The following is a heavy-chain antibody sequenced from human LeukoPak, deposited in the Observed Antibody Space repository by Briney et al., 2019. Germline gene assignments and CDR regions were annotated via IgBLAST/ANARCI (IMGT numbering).Heavy chain of an antibody. D-gene: IGHD1-1*01. CDR3: AKVWGTGYYYGMDV. V-gene: IGHV3-9*01. J-gene: IGHJ6*02. CDR1: GFTFDDYA. Sequence: GGSLRLSCAASGFTFDDYAMHWVRQAPGKGLEWVSGISWNSGSIGYADSVKGRFTISRDNAKNSLYLQMNSLRAEDTALYYCAKVWGTGYYYGMDVWGQGTTVTVSS. CDR2: ISWNSGSI.